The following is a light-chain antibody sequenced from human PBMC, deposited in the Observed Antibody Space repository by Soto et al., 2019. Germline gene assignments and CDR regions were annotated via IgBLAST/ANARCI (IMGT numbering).Light chain of an antibody. Sequence: DIHRTDSPSTLSASVLYRVTITCLSTQTISTSLALYQQIPGRAPKLLIYKASILDTGVPSRFSGSGSGTEFSLTVSSLQPDDFATYYCQQYDNWPWTFGQGTKVDIK. CDR1: QTISTS. V-gene: IGKV1-5*03. CDR3: QQYDNWPWT. J-gene: IGKJ1*01. CDR2: KAS.